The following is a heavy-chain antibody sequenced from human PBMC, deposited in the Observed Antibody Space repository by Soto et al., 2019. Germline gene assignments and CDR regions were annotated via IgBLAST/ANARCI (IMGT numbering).Heavy chain of an antibody. V-gene: IGHV2-5*02. CDR1: GFSLSTSGES. Sequence: QITLKESGPTLVKPTQTLTLTCSFSGFSLSTSGESVGWIRQPPGKALEWLGIIYWDDDKRYSPSLDSRLTITKDTSKTQVVLTMTNMDPVDTATYYCAHKWKEQFTFDYWGQGTLVTVSS. D-gene: IGHD1-20*01. CDR3: AHKWKEQFTFDY. CDR2: IYWDDDK. J-gene: IGHJ4*02.